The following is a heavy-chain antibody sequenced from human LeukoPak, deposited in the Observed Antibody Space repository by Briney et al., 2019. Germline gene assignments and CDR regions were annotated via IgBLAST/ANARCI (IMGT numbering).Heavy chain of an antibody. CDR2: IYYSGST. CDR3: ARDLGYYGSGTFDP. CDR1: GSSISSYY. J-gene: IGHJ5*02. V-gene: IGHV4-59*01. Sequence: SETLSLTCTVSGSSISSYYWSWIRQPPGKGLEWIGYIYYSGSTNYHPSLKSRVTISVDTSKHQFFLQLTSVTAADTAVYYCARDLGYYGSGTFDPWGQGTLVTVSS. D-gene: IGHD3-10*01.